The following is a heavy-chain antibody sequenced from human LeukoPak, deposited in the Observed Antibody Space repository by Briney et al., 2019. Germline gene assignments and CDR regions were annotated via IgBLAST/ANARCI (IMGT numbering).Heavy chain of an antibody. CDR2: ISSSGRFI. CDR1: GFTFSNYN. D-gene: IGHD3-10*01. CDR3: ARDPDNYGSGSYGDY. J-gene: IGHJ4*02. Sequence: GGSLRLSCAASGFTFSNYNMNWVRQDPGKGLEWVSSISSSGRFIYYADSVKGRFTISRDNAKNSLYLHMNSLRAEDTAVYYCARDPDNYGSGSYGDYWGQGTLVTVSS. V-gene: IGHV3-21*01.